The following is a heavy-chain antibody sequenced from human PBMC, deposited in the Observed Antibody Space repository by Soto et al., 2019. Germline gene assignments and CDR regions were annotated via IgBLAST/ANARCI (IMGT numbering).Heavy chain of an antibody. CDR2: IYYSGST. J-gene: IGHJ3*02. CDR3: ASKTAGSGSHFDI. D-gene: IGHD3-10*01. V-gene: IGHV4-59*01. CDR1: GGSISRYY. Sequence: SETLSLTCTVSGGSISRYYWSWIRHPPGKGLEWIGYIYYSGSTNYNPSLKSRVTISVDTSKNQFSLKLSSVTAADTAVYYCASKTAGSGSHFDIWGQGTMVTVSS.